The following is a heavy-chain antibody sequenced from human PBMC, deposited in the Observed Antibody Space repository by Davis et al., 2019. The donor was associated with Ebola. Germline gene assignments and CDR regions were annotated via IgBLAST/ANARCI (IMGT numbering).Heavy chain of an antibody. CDR2: IYPGDSDT. Sequence: GESLKISCKCSGYTFTSYWIGWVRQMPGKGLEWMGIIYPGDSDTRYSPSFQGQVTISVDKSISTAFLQWSSLKASDTAMYYCAKLSSSSWFYGMDVWGQGTTVTVSS. CDR3: AKLSSSSWFYGMDV. J-gene: IGHJ6*02. D-gene: IGHD6-13*01. V-gene: IGHV5-51*01. CDR1: GYTFTSYW.